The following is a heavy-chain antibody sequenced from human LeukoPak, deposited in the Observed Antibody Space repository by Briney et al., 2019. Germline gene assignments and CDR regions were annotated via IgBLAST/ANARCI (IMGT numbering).Heavy chain of an antibody. D-gene: IGHD6-13*01. V-gene: IGHV1-69-2*01. CDR3: ATVHSSSWYFAIDY. J-gene: IGHJ4*02. CDR1: GYTFTDYY. Sequence: ASVKVSCKVSGYTFTDYYMHWVQQAPGKGLEWMGLVDPEDGETIYAEKFQGRVTITADTSTDTAYMELSSLRSEDTAVYYRATVHSSSWYFAIDYWGQGTLVTVSS. CDR2: VDPEDGET.